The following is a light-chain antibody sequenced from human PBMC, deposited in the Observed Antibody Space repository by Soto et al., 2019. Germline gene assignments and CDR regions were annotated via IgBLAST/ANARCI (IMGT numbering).Light chain of an antibody. Sequence: EIVVTQSPALLSVSLGERVTLSCRASQSVISSIAWYQQKLGQAPRFLIYGASTRATGIPAKFSGSGSGTVFFLTISSLQSEDVAMYYCQHYNNWLGTFGGGTKVEIK. CDR3: QHYNNWLGT. J-gene: IGKJ4*01. V-gene: IGKV3-15*01. CDR2: GAS. CDR1: QSVISS.